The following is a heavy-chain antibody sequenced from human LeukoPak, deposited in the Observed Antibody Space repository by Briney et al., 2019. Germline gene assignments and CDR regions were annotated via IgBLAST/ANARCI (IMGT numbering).Heavy chain of an antibody. V-gene: IGHV4-38-2*02. D-gene: IGHD3-22*01. J-gene: IGHJ3*02. CDR1: GYSISSGYY. Sequence: SETLSLTCTVSGYSISSGYYWGWIRQPPGKGLEWIGSIYHSGSTYYNPSLKSRVTISVDTSKNQFSLKLSSVTAADTAVYYCARAGYYDSSGYWPDAFDIWGQGTMVTVSS. CDR3: ARAGYYDSSGYWPDAFDI. CDR2: IYHSGST.